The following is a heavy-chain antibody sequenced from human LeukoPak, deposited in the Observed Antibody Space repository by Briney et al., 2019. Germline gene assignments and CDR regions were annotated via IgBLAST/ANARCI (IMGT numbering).Heavy chain of an antibody. Sequence: ASVKVSCKASGYTFTGCYMHWVRQAPGQGLEWMGWINPNSGGTNYAQKFQGRVTMTRDTSISTAYMELSRLRSDDTAVYYCARGAAAGRFDFDYWGQGTLVTVSS. CDR3: ARGAAAGRFDFDY. J-gene: IGHJ4*02. V-gene: IGHV1-2*02. CDR1: GYTFTGCY. D-gene: IGHD6-13*01. CDR2: INPNSGGT.